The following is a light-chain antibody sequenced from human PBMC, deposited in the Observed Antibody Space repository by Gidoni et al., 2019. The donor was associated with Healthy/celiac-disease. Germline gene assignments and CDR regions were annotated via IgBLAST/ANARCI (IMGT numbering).Light chain of an antibody. CDR3: QQSYSTLA. CDR1: QSISSY. V-gene: IGKV1-39*01. J-gene: IGKJ1*01. CDR2: AAS. Sequence: DIQMTQSPSSLSASVGDRVTITCRASQSISSYLNWYQQKPGKAPKLLIYAASSLQSGVPSRFSGSGSGTDFTLTISSLQPEDFATYYCQQSYSTLAFXHXTKVEIK.